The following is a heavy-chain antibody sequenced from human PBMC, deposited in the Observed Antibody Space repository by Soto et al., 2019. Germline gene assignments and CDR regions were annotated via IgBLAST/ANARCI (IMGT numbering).Heavy chain of an antibody. CDR2: INPSGGST. V-gene: IGHV1-46*01. J-gene: IGHJ6*02. CDR3: ARESIKIFGVVIISGGVGMDV. D-gene: IGHD3-3*01. CDR1: GYTFTSYY. Sequence: ASVKVSCKASGYTFTSYYMHWVRQAPGQGLEWMGIINPSGGSTSYAQKFQGRVTMTRDTSTSTVYMELSSLRSEDTAVYYCARESIKIFGVVIISGGVGMDVWGQGTTVTVSS.